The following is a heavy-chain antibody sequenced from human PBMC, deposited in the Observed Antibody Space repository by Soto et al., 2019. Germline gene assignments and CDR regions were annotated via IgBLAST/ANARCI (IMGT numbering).Heavy chain of an antibody. D-gene: IGHD3-3*01. CDR2: ISYDGSNK. Sequence: GGSLRLSCAASGFTFSSYGMHWVRQAPGKGLEWVAVISYDGSNKYYADSVKGRFTISIDNYKNTLYLQMNSLRAQDTAVYYWARDDFWSGSLLYYYYGMGVWGQGTTVTVSS. V-gene: IGHV3-30*03. CDR1: GFTFSSYG. CDR3: ARDDFWSGSLLYYYYGMGV. J-gene: IGHJ6*02.